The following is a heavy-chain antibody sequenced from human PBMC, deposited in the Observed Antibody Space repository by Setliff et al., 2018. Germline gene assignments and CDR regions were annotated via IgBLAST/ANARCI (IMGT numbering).Heavy chain of an antibody. V-gene: IGHV3-7*03. D-gene: IGHD3-10*01. J-gene: IGHJ5*01. CDR3: ARDGGTGDSGTYFNIGFDS. CDR2: IKHDGTDQ. Sequence: LRLSCAASGFTFSTYWMTWVRQAPGKGLEWVASIKHDGTDQKYVDSVRGRVTISRDNGKNSLHLQMNGLRADDTAVYYCARDGGTGDSGTYFNIGFDSWGQGTQVTVSS. CDR1: GFTFSTYW.